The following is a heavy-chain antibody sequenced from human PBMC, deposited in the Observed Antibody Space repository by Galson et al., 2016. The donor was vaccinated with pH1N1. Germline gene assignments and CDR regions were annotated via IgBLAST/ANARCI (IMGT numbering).Heavy chain of an antibody. V-gene: IGHV2-70*01. D-gene: IGHD4-17*01. J-gene: IGHJ5*02. Sequence: PALVKPTQTLTLTCTFSGFSLSTSGMCVSWIRQPPGKALEWLALIDWNDDKYYSTSLKTRLTISKDTSKNQVVLTMTNMDPVDTATFYCARMHYGDYGNWVDPWGQGTLVTVSS. CDR2: IDWNDDK. CDR1: GFSLSTSGMC. CDR3: ARMHYGDYGNWVDP.